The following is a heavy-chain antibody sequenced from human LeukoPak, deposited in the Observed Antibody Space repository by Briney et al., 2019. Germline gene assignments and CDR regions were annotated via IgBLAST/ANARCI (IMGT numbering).Heavy chain of an antibody. CDR2: INHSGST. Sequence: SETLSLTCAVYVGSFSGYYWSWIRQSPGKGLERIGEINHSGSTNYNPSLEGRVTISVAPSKNQFSLNLHSVTAADTAVYYCARGVTSALSYYYGLDVWGRGTTVTVSS. CDR3: ARGVTSALSYYYGLDV. J-gene: IGHJ6*02. D-gene: IGHD2/OR15-2a*01. CDR1: VGSFSGYY. V-gene: IGHV4-34*01.